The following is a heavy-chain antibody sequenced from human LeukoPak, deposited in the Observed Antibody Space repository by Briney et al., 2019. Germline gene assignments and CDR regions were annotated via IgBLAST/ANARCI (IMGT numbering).Heavy chain of an antibody. V-gene: IGHV4-59*05. CDR2: IYYSGST. CDR1: GGSISSYY. D-gene: IGHD3-22*01. J-gene: IGHJ4*02. CDR3: ASTGGYYYYFDY. Sequence: EPSETLSLTCTVSGGSISSYYWSWIRQPPGKGLEWIGSIYYSGSTYYNPSLKSRVTISVDTSKNQFSLKLSSVTAADTAVYYCASTGGYYYYFDYWGQGTLVTVSS.